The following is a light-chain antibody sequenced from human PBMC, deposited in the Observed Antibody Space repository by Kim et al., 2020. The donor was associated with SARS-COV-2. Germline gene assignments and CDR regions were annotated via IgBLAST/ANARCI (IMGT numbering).Light chain of an antibody. CDR2: GAS. CDR1: QSISITY. V-gene: IGKV3-20*01. Sequence: EIVLTQSPGTLSLSPGERATLSCRASQSISITYLAWYQQKPGQAPRLLIYGASSRATGIPGRFSGGGSGTDFTLTISRLEPEDFAVYFCQQYAASPVTFGGGTKLEIK. CDR3: QQYAASPVT. J-gene: IGKJ4*01.